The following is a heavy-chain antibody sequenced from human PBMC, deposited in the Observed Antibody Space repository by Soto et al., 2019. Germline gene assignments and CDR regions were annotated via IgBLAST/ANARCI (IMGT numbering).Heavy chain of an antibody. V-gene: IGHV1-46*01. D-gene: IGHD6-6*01. CDR2: INPSGGST. CDR1: GYTFTSYY. Sequence: QVQLVQSGAEVKKPGASVKVSCKASGYTFTSYYMHWVRQAPGQGLEWMGIINPSGGSTIYAQKFQGRVTMTRDTCTSTVYMELSSLRSEDTAVYYCARNVEQLDLDYWGQGTLVTVSS. CDR3: ARNVEQLDLDY. J-gene: IGHJ4*02.